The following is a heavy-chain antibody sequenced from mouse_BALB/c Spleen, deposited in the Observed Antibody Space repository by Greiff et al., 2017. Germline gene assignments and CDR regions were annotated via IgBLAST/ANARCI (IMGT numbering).Heavy chain of an antibody. V-gene: IGHV3-2*02. Sequence: EVQLQESGPGLVKPSQSLSLTCTVTGYSITSDYAWNWIRQFPGNKLEWMGYISYSSSTSYNPSLKSRISITRDTSKNQFFLQLNSVTTEDTATYYCARVGFYYGNYEECAMDYWGQGTSVTVSS. CDR3: ARVGFYYGNYEECAMDY. J-gene: IGHJ4*01. CDR1: GYSITSDYA. D-gene: IGHD2-1*01. CDR2: ISYSSST.